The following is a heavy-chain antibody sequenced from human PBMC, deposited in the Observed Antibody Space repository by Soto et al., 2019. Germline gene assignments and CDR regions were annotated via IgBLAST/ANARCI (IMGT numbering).Heavy chain of an antibody. V-gene: IGHV4-31*03. Sequence: PSETLSLTCTVSGGSISRGGYSWIWIRQRPGKGLEWMGYISYSGSTYFNPSLKSRITISGDASKNHFFLRLSSMTAADTAVYYCARGGDEYYFDFWGQGTLVTVSS. J-gene: IGHJ4*02. D-gene: IGHD3-10*01. CDR1: GGSISRGGYS. CDR2: ISYSGST. CDR3: ARGGDEYYFDF.